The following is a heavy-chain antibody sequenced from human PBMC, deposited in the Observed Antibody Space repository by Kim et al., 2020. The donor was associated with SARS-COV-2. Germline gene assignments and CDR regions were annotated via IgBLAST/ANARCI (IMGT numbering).Heavy chain of an antibody. V-gene: IGHV1-2*02. J-gene: IGHJ4*02. CDR3: AREGEFGTTDFDY. D-gene: IGHD4-17*01. Sequence: APVKVSCKASGYTFTGYYMHWVRQAPGQGLEWMGWINPNSGGTNYAQKFQGRVTMTRDTSISTVYMELSRLRSDDTAVYYCAREGEFGTTDFDYWGRGTLVTVSS. CDR1: GYTFTGYY. CDR2: INPNSGGT.